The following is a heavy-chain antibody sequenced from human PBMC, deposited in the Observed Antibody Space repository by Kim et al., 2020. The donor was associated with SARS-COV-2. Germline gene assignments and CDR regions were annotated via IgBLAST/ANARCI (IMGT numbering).Heavy chain of an antibody. D-gene: IGHD3-22*01. Sequence: ASVKVSCTTSGHIFTDYYTRWVRQAPGQGLEWMGRINPNTGGTNFAQKFQGRVTMTRDTAINTAYMELSSLSSDDTAVYYCARASYYYGGSAYYYFDYWGQGTLVTVSS. CDR1: GHIFTDYY. CDR3: ARASYYYGGSAYYYFDY. V-gene: IGHV1-2*06. J-gene: IGHJ4*02. CDR2: INPNTGGT.